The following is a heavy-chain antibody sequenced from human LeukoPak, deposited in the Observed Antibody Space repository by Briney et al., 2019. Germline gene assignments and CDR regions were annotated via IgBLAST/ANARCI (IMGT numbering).Heavy chain of an antibody. Sequence: SETLSLTCTVYGGSFTDYFWTWIRQSPGKGLEWIGEINDYTGDTNYNPSLNSRVSISLEKSKNQFSLELRSVTAADTAVYYCARGRIAKIVVVHNFSYGMDVWGQGTTVTVSS. J-gene: IGHJ6*02. CDR3: ARGRIAKIVVVHNFSYGMDV. CDR2: INDYTGDT. D-gene: IGHD3-22*01. CDR1: GGSFTDYF. V-gene: IGHV4-34*01.